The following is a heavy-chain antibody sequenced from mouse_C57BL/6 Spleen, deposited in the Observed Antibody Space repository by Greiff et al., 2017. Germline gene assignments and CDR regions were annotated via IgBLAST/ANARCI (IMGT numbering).Heavy chain of an antibody. CDR3: ARRRSGNSSYFDY. D-gene: IGHD1-3*01. CDR2: ISDGGSYT. J-gene: IGHJ2*01. CDR1: GFTFSSYA. Sequence: EVQLVESGGGLVKPGGSLKLSCAASGFTFSSYAMSWVRQTPEKRLEWVATISDGGSYTYYPDNVKGRFPISRDNAKNNLYLQMSHLKSEDTAMYYCARRRSGNSSYFDYWGQGTTLTVAS. V-gene: IGHV5-4*01.